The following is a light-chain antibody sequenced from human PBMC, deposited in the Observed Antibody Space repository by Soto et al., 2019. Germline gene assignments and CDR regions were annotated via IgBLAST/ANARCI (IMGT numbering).Light chain of an antibody. Sequence: QSALTQPASVSGSPGQSITISCTGTNNDVGGYNYVSWYQQHPGKAPKLMIYEVSNRPSGVSNRFSGSKSGNTASLTISGLQAEDEADYYCSSYTSSSTLTVFGGGTKLTVL. CDR3: SSYTSSSTLTV. CDR2: EVS. V-gene: IGLV2-14*01. J-gene: IGLJ2*01. CDR1: NNDVGGYNY.